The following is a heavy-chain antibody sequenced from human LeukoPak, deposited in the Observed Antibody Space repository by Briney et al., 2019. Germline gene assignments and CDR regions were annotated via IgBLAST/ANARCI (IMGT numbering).Heavy chain of an antibody. V-gene: IGHV4-59*01. Sequence: PSETLSLTCTVSGGSISSYYWRWIRQPPGKGLEWIGYIYYSGSTNYNPSLKSRVTISVDTSKNQFSLKLSSVTAADTAVYYCARARGYYDSSGYLDWGQGTLVTVSS. J-gene: IGHJ4*02. CDR2: IYYSGST. D-gene: IGHD3-22*01. CDR1: GGSISSYY. CDR3: ARARGYYDSSGYLD.